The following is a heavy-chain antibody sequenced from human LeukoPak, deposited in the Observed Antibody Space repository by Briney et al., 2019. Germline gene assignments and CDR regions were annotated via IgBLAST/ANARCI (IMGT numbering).Heavy chain of an antibody. CDR3: ARVSNYGNYYYYMDV. V-gene: IGHV1-69*05. Sequence: SVKVSCKASGYTFTSYAISWVRQAPGQGLEWMGGIIPIFGTANYAQKFQGRVTITTDESTSTAYMELSSLRSEDTAVYYCARVSNYGNYYYYMDVWGKGTTVTVSS. CDR2: IIPIFGTA. CDR1: GYTFTSYA. J-gene: IGHJ6*03. D-gene: IGHD4-11*01.